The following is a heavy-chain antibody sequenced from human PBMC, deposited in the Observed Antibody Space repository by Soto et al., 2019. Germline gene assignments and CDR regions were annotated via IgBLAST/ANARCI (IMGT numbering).Heavy chain of an antibody. V-gene: IGHV3-64*01. J-gene: IGHJ2*01. D-gene: IGHD2-15*01. Sequence: EVQLVESGGGLVQPGGSLRLSCAASGFTFSSYVMHWVRQAPGKGLEYVSVISSNGGSTYYSNSVKDRFTISRDNSKNTLYLEMGSLRTEDMAVYYCARGGYCTGGSCFSYERPWYFDLWGHGTLVTVSS. CDR3: ARGGYCTGGSCFSYERPWYFDL. CDR1: GFTFSSYV. CDR2: ISSNGGST.